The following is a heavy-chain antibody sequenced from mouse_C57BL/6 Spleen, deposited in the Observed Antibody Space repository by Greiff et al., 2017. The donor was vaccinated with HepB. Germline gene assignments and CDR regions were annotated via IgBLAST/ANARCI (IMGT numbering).Heavy chain of an antibody. CDR3: AKDYYGSLDY. V-gene: IGHV5-17*01. Sequence: EVMLVESGGGLVKPGGSLKLSCAASGFTFSDYGMHWVRQAPEKGLEWVAYISSGSSTIYYADTVKGRFTISRDNAKNTLCLQMTSLRSDDTAMYYCAKDYYGSLDYWGQGTTLTVSS. CDR2: ISSGSSTI. CDR1: GFTFSDYG. D-gene: IGHD1-1*01. J-gene: IGHJ2*01.